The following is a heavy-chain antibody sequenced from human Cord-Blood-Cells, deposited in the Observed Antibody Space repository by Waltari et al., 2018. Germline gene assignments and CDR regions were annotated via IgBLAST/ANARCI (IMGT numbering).Heavy chain of an antibody. Sequence: QVQLQQWGAGLLKPSETLSLTCAVYGGSFSGYYWSWIRQPPGKGLEWIGELTHRRDTTYNPSLKSRVTISVDTSKTQFSLKLSSVTAADTAVYYCARARVGANRRDDAFDIWGQGTMVTVSS. CDR3: ARARVGANRRDDAFDI. V-gene: IGHV4-34*01. J-gene: IGHJ3*02. CDR2: LTHRRDT. D-gene: IGHD2-15*01. CDR1: GGSFSGYY.